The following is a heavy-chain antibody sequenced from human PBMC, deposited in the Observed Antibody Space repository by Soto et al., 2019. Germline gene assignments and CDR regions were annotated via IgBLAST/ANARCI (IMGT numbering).Heavy chain of an antibody. CDR1: GFTVSSNY. V-gene: IGHV3-53*04. Sequence: GGLRLSCAASGFTVSSNYMSWVRQAPGKGLEWVSVIYSGGSTYYADSVKGRFTISRHNSKNTLYLQMNSLRADDTAVYYCAKDLSKKSYFDSWGQGTLVTVSS. J-gene: IGHJ4*02. CDR3: AKDLSKKSYFDS. CDR2: IYSGGST.